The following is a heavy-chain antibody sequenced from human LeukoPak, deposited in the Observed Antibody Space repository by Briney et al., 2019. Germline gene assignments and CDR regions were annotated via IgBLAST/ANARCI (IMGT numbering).Heavy chain of an antibody. CDR3: AREDGYSSSWYSDY. V-gene: IGHV3-11*05. CDR2: ISSTSIYT. Sequence: GGSLRLSCAASGFTFSDYYMSWLRQAPGKGLEWVSDISSTSIYTNYADSVKGRFTISRDNAKNSLYLQMNSLRAEDTAVYYCAREDGYSSSWYSDYWGQGTLVTVSS. J-gene: IGHJ4*02. D-gene: IGHD6-13*01. CDR1: GFTFSDYY.